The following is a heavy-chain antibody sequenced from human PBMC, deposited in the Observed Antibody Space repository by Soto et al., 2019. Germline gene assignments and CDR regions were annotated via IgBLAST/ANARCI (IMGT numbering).Heavy chain of an antibody. CDR2: IYYSGST. V-gene: IGHV4-31*03. CDR1: GGSISSSGYY. CDR3: ARAHCSSTSCYAKTYYYYYGMDV. D-gene: IGHD2-2*01. J-gene: IGHJ6*02. Sequence: QVQLQESGPGLVKPSQTLSLTCTVSGGSISSSGYYWGWIRQHPGKGLEWIGYIYYSGSTYYNPSLKSRVTISVDTSKNQFSLKLSSVTAADTAVYYCARAHCSSTSCYAKTYYYYYGMDVWGQGTTVTVSS.